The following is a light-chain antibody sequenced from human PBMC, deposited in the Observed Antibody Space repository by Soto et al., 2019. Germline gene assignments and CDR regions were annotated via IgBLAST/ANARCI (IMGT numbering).Light chain of an antibody. V-gene: IGKV1-5*01. CDR1: QSISTW. CDR3: QHYNSYSEA. J-gene: IGKJ1*01. Sequence: DIQMTQSPSTLSASVGDRVTITCRASQSISTWLAWFQQKPGKAPDLLIYDASSLESGVPSGFSGSGSGTEFTLTISSLQPDDFATYYCQHYNSYSEAFGQGTKVDI. CDR2: DAS.